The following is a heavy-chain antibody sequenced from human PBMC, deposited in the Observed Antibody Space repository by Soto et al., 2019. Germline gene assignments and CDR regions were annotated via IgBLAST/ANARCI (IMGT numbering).Heavy chain of an antibody. J-gene: IGHJ5*02. D-gene: IGHD3-3*01. CDR2: ISGSGGST. Sequence: GGSLRLSCAASGFTFSSYAMSWVRQAPGKGLEWVSAISGSGGSTYYADSVKGRFTISRDNSKNTLYLQMNSLRAEDTAVYYCAKVGTYDFWSGYATWGQGTLVTVSS. CDR3: AKVGTYDFWSGYAT. V-gene: IGHV3-23*01. CDR1: GFTFSSYA.